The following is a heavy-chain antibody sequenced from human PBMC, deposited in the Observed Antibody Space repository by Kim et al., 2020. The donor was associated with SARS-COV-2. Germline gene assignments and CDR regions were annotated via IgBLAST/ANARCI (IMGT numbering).Heavy chain of an antibody. D-gene: IGHD3-16*02. J-gene: IGHJ4*02. Sequence: ADSGKGRFTISRDNARNTVYLQMNSLRAEDTAVYYCARSSYPYYFDYWGQGALVTVSS. V-gene: IGHV3-74*01. CDR3: ARSSYPYYFDY.